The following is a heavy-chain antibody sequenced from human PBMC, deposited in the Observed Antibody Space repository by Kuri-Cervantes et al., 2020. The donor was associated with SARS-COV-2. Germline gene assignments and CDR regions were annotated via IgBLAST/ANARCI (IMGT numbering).Heavy chain of an antibody. CDR3: AKDVGYFGGMDV. CDR2: ITYDGSNK. CDR1: GFTFGSYG. J-gene: IGHJ6*02. D-gene: IGHD3-9*01. Sequence: GGSLRLPCAASGFTFGSYGMHWVRQAPGKGLEWVAIITYDGSNKYYADSVKGRFTISRDNSKNTLYLQMNSLRAEDTAVYYCAKDVGYFGGMDVWGQGTTVTVSS. V-gene: IGHV3-30*18.